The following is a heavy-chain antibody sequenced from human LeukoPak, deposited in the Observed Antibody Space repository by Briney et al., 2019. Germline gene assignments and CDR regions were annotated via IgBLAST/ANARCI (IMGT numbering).Heavy chain of an antibody. CDR2: IYYSGST. CDR1: GGSISSYY. Sequence: SETLSLTCTVSGGSISSYYWSWIRQPPGKGLEWIGYIYYSGSTNYNPSLKSRVTISVDTSKNQFSLKLSSVTAADTAVYYCARLGDSSSWYWFDPWGQGTLVTVSS. J-gene: IGHJ5*02. CDR3: ARLGDSSSWYWFDP. D-gene: IGHD6-13*01. V-gene: IGHV4-59*08.